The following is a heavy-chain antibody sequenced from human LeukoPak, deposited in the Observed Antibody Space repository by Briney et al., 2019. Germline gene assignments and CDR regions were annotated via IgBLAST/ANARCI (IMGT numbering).Heavy chain of an antibody. V-gene: IGHV4-34*01. CDR1: VDSFSDHY. D-gene: IGHD2-2*01. CDR2: IHHSGST. CDR3: ARSPATSWSNFDY. J-gene: IGHJ4*02. Sequence: SETLSLTCAVYVDSFSDHYWTWIRQPPGKGLEWIGEIHHSGSTNYRLSLKSRVSISVDRSKNQFSLKLTSVTAADTAVYYCARSPATSWSNFDYWGQGTLVTVSS.